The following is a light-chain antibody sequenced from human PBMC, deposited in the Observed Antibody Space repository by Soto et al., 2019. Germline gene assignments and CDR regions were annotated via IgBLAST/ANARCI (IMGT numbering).Light chain of an antibody. CDR3: QQARGFPRT. Sequence: DIVMTQSPLSLPVTPGEPASISCRSSQSLLHSNGYNYLDWYLQKPGQSPQLLIYLGSNRASGVPDRFSGSGSGTNFSLTISSLQPEDFATYYCQQARGFPRTFGQGTKVDIK. V-gene: IGKV2-28*01. J-gene: IGKJ1*01. CDR2: LGS. CDR1: QSLLHSNGYNY.